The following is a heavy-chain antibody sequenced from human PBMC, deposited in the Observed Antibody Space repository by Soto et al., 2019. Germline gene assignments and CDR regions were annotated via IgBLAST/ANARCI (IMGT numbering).Heavy chain of an antibody. D-gene: IGHD2-21*02. J-gene: IGHJ4*02. V-gene: IGHV3-53*01. CDR3: ARDLYYCGGDCYSADDY. CDR1: GFTVSSNY. Sequence: GGSLRLSCAASGFTVSSNYMSWVRQAPGKGLGWVSVIYSGGSTYYADSVKGRFTISRDNSKNTLYLQMNSLRAEDTAVYYCARDLYYCGGDCYSADDYWGQGTLVTVSS. CDR2: IYSGGST.